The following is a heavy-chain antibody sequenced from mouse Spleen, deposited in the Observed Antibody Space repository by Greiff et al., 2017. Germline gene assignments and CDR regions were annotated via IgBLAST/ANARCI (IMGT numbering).Heavy chain of an antibody. CDR1: GYSFTSYY. CDR2: IYPGSGNT. D-gene: IGHD1-1*01. Sequence: LMESGPELVKPGASVKISCKASGYSFTSYYIHWVKQRPGQGLEWIGWIYPGSGNTKYNEKFKGKATLTADTSSSTAYMQLSSLTSEDSAVYYCAREDITTEGYFDVWGTGTTVTVSS. V-gene: IGHV1-66*01. J-gene: IGHJ1*03. CDR3: AREDITTEGYFDV.